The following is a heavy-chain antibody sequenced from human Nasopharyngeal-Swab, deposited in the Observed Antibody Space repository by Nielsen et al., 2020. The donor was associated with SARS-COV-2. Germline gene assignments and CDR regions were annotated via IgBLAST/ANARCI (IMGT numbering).Heavy chain of an antibody. CDR1: GFTFDDYG. CDR3: ARADGGFNL. J-gene: IGHJ2*01. V-gene: IGHV3-20*01. CDR2: IYWNGDTT. Sequence: GESLKISCAASGFTFDDYGMSWVRQAPGKGLEWVSGIYWNGDTTGYADSVKGRFTISRDNAKNSLYLQMNSLRAEDTALYHCARADGGFNLWGRGTLVTVSS.